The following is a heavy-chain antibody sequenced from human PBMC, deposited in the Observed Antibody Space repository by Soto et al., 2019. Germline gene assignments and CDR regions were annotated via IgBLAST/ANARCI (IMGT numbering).Heavy chain of an antibody. V-gene: IGHV5-51*01. CDR1: GYTFTSYL. D-gene: IGHD2-21*01. J-gene: IGHJ4*02. CDR2: VFPGDSET. CDR3: ARRKLHCGGASCYGNNDLDY. Sequence: GSLKISCQVSGYTFTSYLVAWVRPMPGKGLEWMGIVFPGDSETRYSPSFQGQVTFSADQSTSTAFLKWNSLRASDTAVYYCARRKLHCGGASCYGNNDLDYWGQGTKVTVSS.